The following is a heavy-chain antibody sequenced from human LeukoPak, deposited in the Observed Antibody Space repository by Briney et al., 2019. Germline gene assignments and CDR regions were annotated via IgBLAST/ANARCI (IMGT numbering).Heavy chain of an antibody. CDR2: IYYSGST. J-gene: IGHJ4*02. CDR3: ATYYDSSGYYSLTFDY. Sequence: SETLSLTCTVSGGSISSGGYYWGWIRQPPGKGLEWIGSIYYSGSTYYNPSLKSRVTISVDTSKNQFSLKLSSVTAADTAVYYCATYYDSSGYYSLTFDYWGQGTLVTVSS. V-gene: IGHV4-39*01. D-gene: IGHD3-22*01. CDR1: GGSISSGGYY.